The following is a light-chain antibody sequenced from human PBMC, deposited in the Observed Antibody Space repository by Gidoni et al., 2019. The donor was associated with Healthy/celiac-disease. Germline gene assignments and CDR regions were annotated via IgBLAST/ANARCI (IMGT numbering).Light chain of an antibody. CDR1: SSNIGSNT. Sequence: QSVLTQQPSASGTPGQRVTISSSGSSSNIGSNTVNWYQQLPGTAPKLLIYSNNQRPSGVPDRFSGSKSGTSASLAISGLQSEDEGDYYCAAWDDSLNGWVFGGGTKLTVL. CDR3: AAWDDSLNGWV. CDR2: SNN. V-gene: IGLV1-44*01. J-gene: IGLJ3*02.